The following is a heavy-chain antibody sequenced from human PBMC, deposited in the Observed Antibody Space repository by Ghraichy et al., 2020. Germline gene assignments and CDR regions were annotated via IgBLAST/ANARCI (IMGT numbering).Heavy chain of an antibody. V-gene: IGHV4-38-2*01. Sequence: SDTLSLTCAVSGYSISSGYYWGWIRQPPGKGLEWIGTIYLSGYTYYNPSLKSRVTISVDTSKNQFSLKLSSVTAADTAVYYCARSLLRFLEWPPFDPWGQGTLVTVSS. CDR2: IYLSGYT. CDR3: ARSLLRFLEWPPFDP. D-gene: IGHD3-3*01. CDR1: GYSISSGYY. J-gene: IGHJ5*02.